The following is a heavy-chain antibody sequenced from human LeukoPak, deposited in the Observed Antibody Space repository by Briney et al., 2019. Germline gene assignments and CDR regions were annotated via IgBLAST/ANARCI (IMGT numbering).Heavy chain of an antibody. Sequence: PSETLSLTCTVSGYSISSGYYWGWIRQPPGKGLEWIGSIYHSGSTYYNPSLKSRVTISVDTSKNQFSLKLSSVTAADTAVYYCARGHYYDSKDLWFDPWGQGTLVTVSS. CDR3: ARGHYYDSKDLWFDP. D-gene: IGHD3-22*01. CDR2: IYHSGST. J-gene: IGHJ5*02. CDR1: GYSISSGYY. V-gene: IGHV4-38-2*02.